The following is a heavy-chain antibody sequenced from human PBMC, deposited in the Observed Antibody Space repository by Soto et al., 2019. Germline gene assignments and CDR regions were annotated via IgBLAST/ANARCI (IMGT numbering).Heavy chain of an antibody. J-gene: IGHJ6*02. V-gene: IGHV4-30-4*01. D-gene: IGHD4-4*01. CDR3: ARAYSNFVMDV. CDR2: IYYSGST. CDR1: GGSISSGDYY. Sequence: TSETLSLTCTVSGGSISSGDYYWSWIRQPPGKGLEWIGYIYYSGSTYYNPSLKSRVTISVDTSKNQFSLKLSSVTAADTAVYYCARAYSNFVMDVWGQGTTVTVSS.